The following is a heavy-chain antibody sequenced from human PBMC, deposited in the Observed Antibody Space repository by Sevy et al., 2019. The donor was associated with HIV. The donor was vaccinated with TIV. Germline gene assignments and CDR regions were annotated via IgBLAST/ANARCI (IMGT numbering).Heavy chain of an antibody. V-gene: IGHV3-23*01. CDR3: AKTPSDIVATIGGDYYYYYYGMDV. D-gene: IGHD5-12*01. J-gene: IGHJ6*02. CDR2: ISGSGGST. CDR1: GFTFSSYA. Sequence: GGSLRLSCAASGFTFSSYAMSWVRQAPGKGLEWVSAISGSGGSTYYADSVKGRFTISRDNSKNTLYLQMNSLRAEDTAVYYGAKTPSDIVATIGGDYYYYYYGMDVWGQGTTVTVSS.